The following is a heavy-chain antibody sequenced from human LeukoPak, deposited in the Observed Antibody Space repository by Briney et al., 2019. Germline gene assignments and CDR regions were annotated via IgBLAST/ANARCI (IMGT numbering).Heavy chain of an antibody. CDR2: IYPGDSDT. CDR1: GYSFTSYW. Sequence: GESLKISCKGSGYSFTSYWIGWVRQMPGKGLEWMGIIYPGDSDTRYSPSFQGQVTISADKSISTAYLQWSSLKASDTAMYYCARSPLGYCSGGSCYGPFDYWGQGTLVTVSS. CDR3: ARSPLGYCSGGSCYGPFDY. D-gene: IGHD2-15*01. J-gene: IGHJ4*02. V-gene: IGHV5-51*01.